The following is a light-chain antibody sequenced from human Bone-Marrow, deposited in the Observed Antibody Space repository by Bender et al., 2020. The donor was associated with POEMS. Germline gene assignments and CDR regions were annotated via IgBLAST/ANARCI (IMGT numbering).Light chain of an antibody. V-gene: IGLV2-23*01. Sequence: HSALTQPASVSGSPGQSITISCTGTSSDVGTYNLVSWYQHHPGKAPKLMIYEDFKRPSGVSNRFSGSKSDNTASLTISGLQAEDEAYYYCCSYVGSSTHWVFGGGTKPTVL. CDR1: SSDVGTYNL. J-gene: IGLJ3*02. CDR2: EDF. CDR3: CSYVGSSTHWV.